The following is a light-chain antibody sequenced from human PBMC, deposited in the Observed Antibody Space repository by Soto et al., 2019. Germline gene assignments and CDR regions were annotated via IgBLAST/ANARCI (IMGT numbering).Light chain of an antibody. CDR3: NSYTSSTSLPYV. Sequence: QSVLTQPASVSGSPGQSITISCTGPTNDVGGYNYVSWYQQHPGKAPRLLIFEVTSRPSGVSHRFSGSKSGNTASLTISALQAEDEADYFCNSYTSSTSLPYVFGTGTKVTVL. J-gene: IGLJ1*01. V-gene: IGLV2-14*01. CDR2: EVT. CDR1: TNDVGGYNY.